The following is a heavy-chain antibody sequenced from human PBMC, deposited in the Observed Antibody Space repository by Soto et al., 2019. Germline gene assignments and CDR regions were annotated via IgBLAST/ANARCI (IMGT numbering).Heavy chain of an antibody. D-gene: IGHD3-10*01. CDR1: GFTFSSYS. Sequence: GGSLRLSCAASGFTFSSYSMNWVRQAPGKGLEWVSSISSSSSYIYYADSVKGRFTISRDNAKNSLYLQMNSLRAEDTAVYYCTGSANTDIYNWGQGDVLTISA. J-gene: IGHJ4*02. CDR2: ISSSSSYI. V-gene: IGHV3-21*01. CDR3: TGSANTDIYN.